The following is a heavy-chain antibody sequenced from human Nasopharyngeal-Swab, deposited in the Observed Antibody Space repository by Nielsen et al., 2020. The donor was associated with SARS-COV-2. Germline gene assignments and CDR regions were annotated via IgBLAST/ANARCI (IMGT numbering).Heavy chain of an antibody. CDR3: ARGLRSGNHEAAFDI. Sequence: GGSLRLSCAASGFTFSSYSMNWVRQAPGKGLEWVSSISSSSYYIYYADSVKGRFTISRDNAKNSLYLQMNSPRAEDTAVYYCARGLRSGNHEAAFDIWGQGTMVTVSS. D-gene: IGHD1-14*01. V-gene: IGHV3-21*01. J-gene: IGHJ3*02. CDR2: ISSSSYYI. CDR1: GFTFSSYS.